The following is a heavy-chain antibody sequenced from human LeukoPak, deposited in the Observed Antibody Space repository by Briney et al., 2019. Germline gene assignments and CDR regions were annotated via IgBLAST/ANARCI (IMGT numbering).Heavy chain of an antibody. CDR3: AKDSYYDYVWGSYRYTNQFDY. Sequence: GGSLRLSCAASGFTFSSYGMHWVHQAPGKGLEWVAFIRYDGSNKYYADSVKGRFTISRDNSKNTLYLQMNSLRAEDTAVYYCAKDSYYDYVWGSYRYTNQFDYWGQGTLVTVSS. V-gene: IGHV3-30*02. D-gene: IGHD3-16*02. J-gene: IGHJ4*02. CDR1: GFTFSSYG. CDR2: IRYDGSNK.